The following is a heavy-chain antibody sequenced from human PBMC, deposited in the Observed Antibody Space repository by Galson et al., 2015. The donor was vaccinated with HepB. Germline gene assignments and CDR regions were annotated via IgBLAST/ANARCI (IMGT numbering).Heavy chain of an antibody. CDR3: ASISTIAAAGTG. Sequence: SETLSLTCTVSGGSISSSSYYWGWIRQPPGKGLEWIGSIYYSGSTYYNPSLKSRVTISVDTSKNQFSLKLSSVTAADTAVYYCASISTIAAAGTGWGQGTLVTVSS. CDR1: GGSISSSSYY. V-gene: IGHV4-39*01. CDR2: IYYSGST. J-gene: IGHJ4*02. D-gene: IGHD6-13*01.